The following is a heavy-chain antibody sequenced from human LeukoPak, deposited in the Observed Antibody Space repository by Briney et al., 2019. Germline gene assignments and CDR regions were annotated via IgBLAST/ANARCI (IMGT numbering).Heavy chain of an antibody. J-gene: IGHJ5*02. D-gene: IGHD3-10*01. CDR3: ARDMVPPRGFDP. CDR2: MNPNSGNT. Sequence: ASVKVSCKASGYTFTSYDINWVRQATGQGLEWMGWMNPNSGNTGYAQKFQGRVTMTRDTSTSTVYMELSSLRSEDTAVYYCARDMVPPRGFDPWGQGTLVTVSS. V-gene: IGHV1-8*01. CDR1: GYTFTSYD.